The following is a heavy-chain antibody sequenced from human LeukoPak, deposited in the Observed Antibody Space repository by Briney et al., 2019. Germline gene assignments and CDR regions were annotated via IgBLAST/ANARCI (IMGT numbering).Heavy chain of an antibody. J-gene: IGHJ4*02. CDR1: GGSFSGYY. Sequence: SETLSLTCAVYGGSFSGYYWSWIRQPPGKGLEWIGETNHSGSTNYNPSLKSRVTISVDTSKNQFSLKLSSVTAADTAVYYCARGRDCSSTSCYGVGLDYWGQGTLVTVSS. V-gene: IGHV4-34*01. CDR2: TNHSGST. CDR3: ARGRDCSSTSCYGVGLDY. D-gene: IGHD2-2*01.